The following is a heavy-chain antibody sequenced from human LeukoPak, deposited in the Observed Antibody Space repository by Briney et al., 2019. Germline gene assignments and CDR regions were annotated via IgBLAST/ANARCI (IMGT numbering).Heavy chain of an antibody. CDR1: GGSISSGGYY. CDR3: ASLITMVRGVSSSDY. D-gene: IGHD3-10*01. Sequence: PSQTLSLTCTVSGGSISSGGYYWSWIRQPPGKGLEWIGYIYYSGNTYYNPSLKSRVLISRDTSKNQFSLKLNSVTAADTAVYYCASLITMVRGVSSSDYWGQGTLVTVSS. J-gene: IGHJ4*02. CDR2: IYYSGNT. V-gene: IGHV4-30-4*08.